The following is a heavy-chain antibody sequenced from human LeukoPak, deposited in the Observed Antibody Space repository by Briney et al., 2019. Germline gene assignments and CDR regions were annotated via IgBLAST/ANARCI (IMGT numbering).Heavy chain of an antibody. CDR1: GGTFSSYA. CDR2: IIPIFGTA. Sequence: SVKVSCKASGGTFSSYAISWVRQAPGQGLEWMGGIIPIFGTANYAQKFQGRVTITADESTSTAYMELSSQRSEDTAVYYCARARSAQKYYYYYYYMDVWGKGTTVTVSS. CDR3: ARARSAQKYYYYYYYMDV. V-gene: IGHV1-69*13. J-gene: IGHJ6*03.